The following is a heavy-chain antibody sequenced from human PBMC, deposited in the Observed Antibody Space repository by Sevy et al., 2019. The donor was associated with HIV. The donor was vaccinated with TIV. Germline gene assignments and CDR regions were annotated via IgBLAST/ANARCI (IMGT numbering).Heavy chain of an antibody. Sequence: ASVKVSCKASGYTFTRYGISWVRQAPGQGLEWMGWISGKSGDTNYAQRLQGRVTMTTDTSTNTAYMGLRSLRSDDTAVYYCARDRNNYDSSGYPKGVDVWGQGTTVTVSS. CDR1: GYTFTRYG. D-gene: IGHD3-22*01. J-gene: IGHJ6*02. V-gene: IGHV1-18*01. CDR2: ISGKSGDT. CDR3: ARDRNNYDSSGYPKGVDV.